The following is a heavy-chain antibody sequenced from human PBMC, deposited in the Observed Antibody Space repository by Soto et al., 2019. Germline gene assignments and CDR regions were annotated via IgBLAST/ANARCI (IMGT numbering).Heavy chain of an antibody. Sequence: PSETLSLTCTVSGGSISSYYWSWIRQPPGKGLEWIGYIYYSGSTNYNPSLKSRVTISVDTSKNQFSLKLTSVTAADTAIYYCARAPSNCSPTSCYPFDYWGQGTMVTVS. D-gene: IGHD2-2*01. CDR2: IYYSGST. V-gene: IGHV4-59*12. J-gene: IGHJ4*02. CDR3: ARAPSNCSPTSCYPFDY. CDR1: GGSISSYY.